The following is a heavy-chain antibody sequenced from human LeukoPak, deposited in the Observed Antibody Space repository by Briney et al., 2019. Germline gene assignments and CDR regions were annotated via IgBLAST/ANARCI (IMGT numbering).Heavy chain of an antibody. CDR2: IFTSVST. CDR1: GRFLSIYY. Sequence: SETLSLTCTLSGRFLSIYYWSWIRQPARKGLEWIGRIFTSVSTTYHTSLKSRGNMSVDTSKNQFSVKLSSVTAADTAVYYCARESPGVVWCGDSVPFDYWGQGTVVSVS. V-gene: IGHV4-4*07. CDR3: ARESPGVVWCGDSVPFDY. J-gene: IGHJ4*02. D-gene: IGHD3-10*01.